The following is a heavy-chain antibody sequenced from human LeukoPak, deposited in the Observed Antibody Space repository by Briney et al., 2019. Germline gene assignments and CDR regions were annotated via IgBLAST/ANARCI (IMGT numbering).Heavy chain of an antibody. V-gene: IGHV4-59*01. CDR3: ARGAPYYYDSSGYLFDY. Sequence: PSETLSLTCTVSGGSIDSYYWSWIRQPPGKGMEWIGYISYSGSTNYNPSLKSRVTISVDTSKNQFSLKLSSVAAADTAVYYCARGAPYYYDSSGYLFDYWGQGTLVTVSS. J-gene: IGHJ4*02. CDR2: ISYSGST. CDR1: GGSIDSYY. D-gene: IGHD3-22*01.